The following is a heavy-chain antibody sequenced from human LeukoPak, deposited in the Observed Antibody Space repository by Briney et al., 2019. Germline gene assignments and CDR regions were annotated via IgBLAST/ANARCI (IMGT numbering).Heavy chain of an antibody. CDR2: ISTSSSYI. CDR3: ARVTRGGYDGYFDY. J-gene: IGHJ4*02. D-gene: IGHD5-12*01. V-gene: IGHV3-21*01. CDR1: GFTFRSYW. Sequence: GGSLRLSCAASGFTFRSYWMSWVRQAPGKGLEWVSFISTSSSYIYYADSLKGRFTISRDNAKKSLYLQINSLRAEDTAVYYCARVTRGGYDGYFDYWGQGTLVTVSS.